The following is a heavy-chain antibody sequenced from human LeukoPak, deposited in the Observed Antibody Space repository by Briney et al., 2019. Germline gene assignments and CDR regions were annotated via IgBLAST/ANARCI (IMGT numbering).Heavy chain of an antibody. V-gene: IGHV1-3*01. Sequence: ASVKVSCKASGYTFTSYAMHWVRQAPGQRLEWMGWINAGNGNTKYSQKFQGRVTITRDTSASTAYMELSSQRSEDTAVYYCARGTLIYCSSTSCYLSEDWFDPWGQGTLVTASS. CDR1: GYTFTSYA. D-gene: IGHD2-2*01. CDR3: ARGTLIYCSSTSCYLSEDWFDP. CDR2: INAGNGNT. J-gene: IGHJ5*02.